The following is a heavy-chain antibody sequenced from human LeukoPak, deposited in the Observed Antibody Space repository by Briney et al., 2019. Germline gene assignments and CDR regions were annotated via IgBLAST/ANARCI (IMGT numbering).Heavy chain of an antibody. J-gene: IGHJ4*02. V-gene: IGHV3-23*01. CDR2: ISGSGDST. D-gene: IGHD3-22*01. CDR3: ARGQYYYDSSGYYFSYYFDY. Sequence: GGSLRLSCAASGFTFSSYAMNWVRQAPGKGLEWVSGISGSGDSTNYADSVKGRFTISRDNSKNTLYLQMNSLRAEDTAVYYCARGQYYYDSSGYYFSYYFDYWGQGTLVTVSS. CDR1: GFTFSSYA.